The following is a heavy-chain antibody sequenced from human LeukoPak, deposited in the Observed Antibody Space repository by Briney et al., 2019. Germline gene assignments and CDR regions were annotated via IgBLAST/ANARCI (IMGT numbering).Heavy chain of an antibody. D-gene: IGHD6-13*01. CDR1: GLTFSNFA. CDR3: AKERKDIVAAGTDY. V-gene: IGHV3-33*06. Sequence: GMSLRLSCAASGLTFSNFAMHWVRQVPGKGLEWVALIWYDGSHESYADSVKGRFSISRDNSKNTLYLQMNSLRVEDTAVYYCAKERKDIVAAGTDYWGPGTLVTVSS. CDR2: IWYDGSHE. J-gene: IGHJ4*02.